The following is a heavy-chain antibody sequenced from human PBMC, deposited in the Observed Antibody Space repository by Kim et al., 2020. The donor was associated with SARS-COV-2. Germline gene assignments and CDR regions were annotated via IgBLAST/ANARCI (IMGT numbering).Heavy chain of an antibody. D-gene: IGHD3-22*01. Sequence: THDNPSLRSRVTISVDTSKNQFSLKLSSVTAADTAVYYCARHGRSGYFDYWGQGTLVTVSS. CDR2: T. J-gene: IGHJ4*02. V-gene: IGHV4-39*01. CDR3: ARHGRSGYFDY.